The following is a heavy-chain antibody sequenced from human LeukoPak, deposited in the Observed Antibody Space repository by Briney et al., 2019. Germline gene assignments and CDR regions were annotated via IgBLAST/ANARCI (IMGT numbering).Heavy chain of an antibody. D-gene: IGHD1-26*01. CDR3: ARDLGSGGGRADF. J-gene: IGHJ4*02. CDR1: GYTFTSYG. V-gene: IGHV1-18*01. CDR2: ISAYNGNT. Sequence: GASVKVSCKASGYTFTSYGISWVRQAPGQGLEWMGWISAYNGNTNYAQNLQGRVTMTTDTSTSTAYMELRSLTSADTAVYYCARDLGSGGGRADFWAQGTLVSVSS.